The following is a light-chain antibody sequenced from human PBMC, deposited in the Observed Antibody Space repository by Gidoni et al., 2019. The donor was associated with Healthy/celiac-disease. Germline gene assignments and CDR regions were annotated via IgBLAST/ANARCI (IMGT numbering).Light chain of an antibody. J-gene: IGKJ3*01. CDR2: LGS. Sequence: DIVMTQSPLSLPVTPGEPASISCRSSQSLLHSNGYNYLDWYLQKPGQSPQLLIYLGSNRASGVPDRFSGSGSGTDFTLKISRVEAEDVGVYYCMQALQTRWTFGPGTKVDIK. CDR1: QSLLHSNGYNY. V-gene: IGKV2-28*01. CDR3: MQALQTRWT.